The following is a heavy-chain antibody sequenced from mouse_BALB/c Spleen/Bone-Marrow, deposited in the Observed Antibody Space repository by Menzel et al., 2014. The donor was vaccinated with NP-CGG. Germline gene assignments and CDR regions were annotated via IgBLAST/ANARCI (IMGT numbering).Heavy chain of an antibody. CDR2: IFPGDSTT. D-gene: IGHD1-2*01. V-gene: IGHV1S56*01. J-gene: IGHJ1*01. CDR3: VRSRLRDWYFDV. Sequence: VQLQESGVERVKPGASVKLSCKASGNTFTSYDINWVRQRPEQGLEWIGWIFPGDSTTKYNEKFKGKATLSTDKSSSTVHMQLSRLTSEDSAVYFCVRSRLRDWYFDVWGAGTTVTISS. CDR1: GNTFTSYD.